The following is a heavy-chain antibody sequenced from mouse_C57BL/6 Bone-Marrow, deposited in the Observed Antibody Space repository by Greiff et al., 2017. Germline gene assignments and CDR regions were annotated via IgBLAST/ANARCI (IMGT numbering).Heavy chain of an antibody. CDR2: IDPSDSYT. Sequence: QVHVKQPGAELVRPGTSVKLSCKASGYTFTSYWMHWVKQRPGQGLEWIGVIDPSDSYTNYNQKFKGKATLTVDTSSSTAYMQLSSLTSEDSAVYYCARADRGFAYWGQGTLVTVSA. V-gene: IGHV1-59*01. J-gene: IGHJ3*01. CDR3: ARADRGFAY. CDR1: GYTFTSYW.